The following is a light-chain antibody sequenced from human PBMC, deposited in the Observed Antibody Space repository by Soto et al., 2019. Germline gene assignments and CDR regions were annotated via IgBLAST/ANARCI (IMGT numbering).Light chain of an antibody. J-gene: IGKJ2*01. CDR1: QTVSSSY. V-gene: IGKV3D-20*01. CDR3: QQYGSSPYT. CDR2: DAS. Sequence: DIVLTQSPATLSLSPGERATLSCGASQTVSSSYSAWYQQKPGLAPRLLIYDASSRATGIPDRFSGSGSGTDFTLTISRLEPEDFAVYYCQQYGSSPYTFGQGTKLEIK.